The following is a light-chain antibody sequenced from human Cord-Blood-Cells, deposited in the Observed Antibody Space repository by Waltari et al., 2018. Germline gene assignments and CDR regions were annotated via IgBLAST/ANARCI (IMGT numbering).Light chain of an antibody. V-gene: IGLV1-40*01. Sequence: SVLTQPPSVSGAPGERVTISDTGSRPNIGDWYDVHLYQQLPGTAPKPLIYGNSNRPSGVPDRFSGSKSGTSASLAITGLQAEDEADYYCQSYDSSLSGYVFGTGTKVTVL. CDR3: QSYDSSLSGYV. CDR2: GNS. J-gene: IGLJ1*01. CDR1: RPNIGDWYD.